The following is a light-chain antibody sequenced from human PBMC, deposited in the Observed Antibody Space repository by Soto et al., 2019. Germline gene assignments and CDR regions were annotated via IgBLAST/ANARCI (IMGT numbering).Light chain of an antibody. CDR3: QVWDSSGDRVV. CDR1: NIGSKP. J-gene: IGLJ2*01. V-gene: IGLV3-21*04. Sequence: SSVLTQSPSVSVAPGKTAKITCGGNNIGSKPVHWYQQRPGQAPVLVIYFNSGRPSGIPERFSGSNSADTATLTISRVETGDEADYHCQVWDSSGDRVVFGGGTKLTVL. CDR2: FNS.